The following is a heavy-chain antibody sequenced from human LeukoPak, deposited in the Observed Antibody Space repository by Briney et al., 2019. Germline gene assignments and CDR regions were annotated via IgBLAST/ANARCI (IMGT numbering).Heavy chain of an antibody. V-gene: IGHV1-24*01. CDR2: LDPEDGET. CDR3: AMYYYDSGGAYDFDY. D-gene: IGHD3-22*01. CDR1: GYTLTELS. J-gene: IGHJ4*02. Sequence: GASVTVSRKVSGYTLTELSMHWVRQPPAKGLEWVGGLDPEDGETIYAQKFQGRVTMTEDTSTDTAYMALSSLRSEDTAVYYCAMYYYDSGGAYDFDYWGQGTLVTVSS.